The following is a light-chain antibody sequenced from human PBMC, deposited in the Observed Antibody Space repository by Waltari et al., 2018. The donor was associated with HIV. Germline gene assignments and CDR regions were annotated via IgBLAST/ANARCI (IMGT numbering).Light chain of an antibody. CDR3: CSYGGSYTL. J-gene: IGLJ2*01. CDR2: DVT. V-gene: IGLV2-11*01. CDR1: SSDIGGVYYY. Sequence: QSALTQPRSVSGSPGQSVTISCTGISSDIGGVYYYVSWYQQYPGKVPRLMIYDVTKRPAGVPDRCSGCKSGNTASLTISGLQAEDEADYYCCSYGGSYTLFGGGTKVTVL.